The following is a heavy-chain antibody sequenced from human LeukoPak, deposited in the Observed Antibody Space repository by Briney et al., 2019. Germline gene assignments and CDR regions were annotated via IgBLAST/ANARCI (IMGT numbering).Heavy chain of an antibody. CDR3: AKAAGDTYYRVFDY. J-gene: IGHJ4*02. D-gene: IGHD7-27*01. V-gene: IGHV3-23*01. Sequence: GGSLRLSSAAPGFSFSSYAVNWGRQAPGEGLGWVSGITDSGDNTYYADSVKGRFTISRDNSNNMVYLQMSSLRADDMAKYYCAKAAGDTYYRVFDYWGQGIMVTVSS. CDR1: GFSFSSYA. CDR2: ITDSGDNT.